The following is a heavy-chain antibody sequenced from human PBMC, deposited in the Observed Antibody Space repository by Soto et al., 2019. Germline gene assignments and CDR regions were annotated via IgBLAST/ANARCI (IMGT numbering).Heavy chain of an antibody. CDR3: AKDQGVAVAANYYYGMDV. J-gene: IGHJ6*02. CDR1: GFTFSSYG. V-gene: IGHV3-30*18. Sequence: QVQLVESGGGVVQPGRSLRLSCAASGFTFSSYGMHWVRQAPGKGLEWVAVISYDGSNKYYADSVKGRFTISRDNSKNTLYLQMNSLRAEDTAVYYCAKDQGVAVAANYYYGMDVWGQGTTVTVSS. D-gene: IGHD6-19*01. CDR2: ISYDGSNK.